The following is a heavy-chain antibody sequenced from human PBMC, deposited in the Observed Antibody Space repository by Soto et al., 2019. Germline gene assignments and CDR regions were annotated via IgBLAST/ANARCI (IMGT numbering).Heavy chain of an antibody. V-gene: IGHV3-23*01. CDR2: ISASGGNT. J-gene: IGHJ4*02. CDR1: GFSFINYA. CDR3: ANWKEGSMVYFDY. D-gene: IGHD2-8*01. Sequence: PGGSLRLSCAASGFSFINYAMTWARQVPGKGLEWVSAISASGGNTYYADSVKGRFTISRDNSKDTLYLQINSLRAEDTALYYCANWKEGSMVYFDYWGQGTLVTVSS.